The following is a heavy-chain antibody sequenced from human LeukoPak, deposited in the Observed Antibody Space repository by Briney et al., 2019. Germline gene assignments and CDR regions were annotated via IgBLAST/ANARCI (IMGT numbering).Heavy chain of an antibody. J-gene: IGHJ6*02. CDR2: FDPEDGET. Sequence: ASVKVSCKVSGYTLTELSMHWVRQAPGKGLEWMGGFDPEDGETIYAQKFQGRVTMTEDTSTDTAYMELSSLRSEDTAVYYCATRAATVTTYYYYGMDVWGQETTVTVSS. V-gene: IGHV1-24*01. CDR3: ATRAATVTTYYYYGMDV. CDR1: GYTLTELS. D-gene: IGHD4-17*01.